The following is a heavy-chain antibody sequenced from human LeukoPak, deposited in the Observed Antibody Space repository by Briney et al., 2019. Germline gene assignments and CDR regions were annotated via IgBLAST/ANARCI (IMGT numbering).Heavy chain of an antibody. V-gene: IGHV1-2*02. CDR2: INPNSGGT. D-gene: IGHD2-21*01. CDR1: GYSFTDFY. CDR3: ARADRLHGGPYLIGP. J-gene: IGHJ5*02. Sequence: ASVKVSCKASGYSFTDFYMHWVRQAPGQGLEWMGWINPNSGGTSSVQKFQGRVTMTRDTSITTVDMEVNWLTSDDTAIYYCARADRLHGGPYLIGPWGQGTLVTVSS.